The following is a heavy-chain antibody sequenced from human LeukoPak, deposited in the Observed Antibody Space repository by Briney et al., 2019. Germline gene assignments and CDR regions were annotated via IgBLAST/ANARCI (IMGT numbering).Heavy chain of an antibody. Sequence: PGGSLRLSCAASGFTFSSYAMHWVRQAPGKGLEWVAVISYDGSNKYYADSVKGRFTISRDNSKNTLYLQMNSLRAEDTAVYYCARDEAYYYDSSGYDYWGQGTLVTVSS. V-gene: IGHV3-30*04. D-gene: IGHD3-22*01. CDR2: ISYDGSNK. CDR1: GFTFSSYA. J-gene: IGHJ4*02. CDR3: ARDEAYYYDSSGYDY.